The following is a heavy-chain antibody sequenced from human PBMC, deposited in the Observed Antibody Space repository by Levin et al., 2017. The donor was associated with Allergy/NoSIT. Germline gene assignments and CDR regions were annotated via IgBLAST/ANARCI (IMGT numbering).Heavy chain of an antibody. Sequence: PGGSLRLSCAASGFTFSNYAMSWVRQAPGKGLEWVSAISAGGGSTYYADSVKGRFTISRDNSRNTLYLQMNSLRAEDTAVYYCAKDRVGATRIYNYWGQGTLVTVSS. CDR1: GFTFSNYA. CDR3: AKDRVGATRIYNY. CDR2: ISAGGGST. D-gene: IGHD1-26*01. V-gene: IGHV3-23*01. J-gene: IGHJ4*02.